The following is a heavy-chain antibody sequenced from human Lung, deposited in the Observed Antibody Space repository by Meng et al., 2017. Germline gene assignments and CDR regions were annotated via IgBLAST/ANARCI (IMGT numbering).Heavy chain of an antibody. CDR3: ARGRNDYGWGISRSPWAWFDP. D-gene: IGHD3-16*02. Sequence: GESLKISCAGPGFTFRTYSMNGVRQAPGTGLEWVAAISSSSSYISYADSVKGRFIISRDNAKTSLYLQMNSLRAEDTAVYSCARGRNDYGWGISRSPWAWFDPWGQGTLVTVSS. J-gene: IGHJ5*01. CDR2: ISSSSSYI. CDR1: GFTFRTYS. V-gene: IGHV3-21*01.